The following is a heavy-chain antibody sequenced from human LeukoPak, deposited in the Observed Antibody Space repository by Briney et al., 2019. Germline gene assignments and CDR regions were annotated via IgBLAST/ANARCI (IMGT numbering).Heavy chain of an antibody. CDR1: GGTFSSYA. D-gene: IGHD2-2*01. V-gene: IGHV1-69*13. CDR2: IIPIFGTA. J-gene: IGHJ6*03. CDR3: ARGRMQVPATAPYYYYYMDV. Sequence: SVKVSCKASGGTFSSYAISWVRQAPGQGLEWMGGIIPIFGTANYAQKFQGRVTITADESTSTAYMELSSLRSEDTAVYYCARGRMQVPATAPYYYYYMDVWGKGTTVTISS.